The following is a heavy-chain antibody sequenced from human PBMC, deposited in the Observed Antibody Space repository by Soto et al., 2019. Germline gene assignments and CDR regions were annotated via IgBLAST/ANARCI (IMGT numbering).Heavy chain of an antibody. Sequence: QVQLVQSGAEVKKPGASVKVSCEASGYTFTYYYMHWVRQAPGQGLEWMGRVNPSSGSATYAQKFQGRVTMTRDKSPSAVYMELSRLRAEDTAVYYCESDDILTGDYYYYGMDGWGQGTTVTVSS. J-gene: IGHJ6*02. CDR3: ESDDILTGDYYYYGMDG. CDR1: GYTFTYYY. CDR2: VNPSSGSA. D-gene: IGHD3-9*01. V-gene: IGHV1-46*01.